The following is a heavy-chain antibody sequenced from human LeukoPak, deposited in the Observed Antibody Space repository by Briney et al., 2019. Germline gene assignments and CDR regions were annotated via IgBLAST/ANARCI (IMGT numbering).Heavy chain of an antibody. V-gene: IGHV4-34*01. CDR1: GGSFSGYY. Sequence: PSKTLSLTCAVYGGSFSGYYWSWIRQPPGKGLEWIGEINHSGSTNYNPSLKSRVTISVDTSKNQFSLKLSSVTAADTAVYYCARSLWFEGYYYFDYWGQGTLVTVSS. D-gene: IGHD3-10*01. CDR3: ARSLWFEGYYYFDY. CDR2: INHSGST. J-gene: IGHJ4*02.